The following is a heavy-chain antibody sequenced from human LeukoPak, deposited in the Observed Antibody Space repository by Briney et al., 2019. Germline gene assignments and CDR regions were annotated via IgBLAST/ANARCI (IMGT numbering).Heavy chain of an antibody. J-gene: IGHJ5*02. D-gene: IGHD6-13*01. CDR2: IYTSGST. CDR1: GGSISSYY. CDR3: ARGAAAGGWFDP. Sequence: SETLTLTCTVSGGSISSYYWSWIRQPAGKGLEWIGRIYTSGSTNYNPSLKSRVTMSVDTSKNQFSLKLSSVTAADTAVYYCARGAAAGGWFDPWGQGTLVTVSS. V-gene: IGHV4-4*07.